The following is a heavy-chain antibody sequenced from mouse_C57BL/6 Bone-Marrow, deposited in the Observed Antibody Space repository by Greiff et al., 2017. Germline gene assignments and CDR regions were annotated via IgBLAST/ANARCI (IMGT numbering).Heavy chain of an antibody. D-gene: IGHD1-1*01. Sequence: EVKLVESGGGLVKPGGSLKLSCAASGFTFSDYGMHWVRQAPEKGLEWVAYISSGSSTIYYADTVKGRFTISRDNAKNTLFLQMTSLRSEDTAMYYCARGDYDSSYWYFDVWGTGTTVTVSS. CDR3: ARGDYDSSYWYFDV. CDR1: GFTFSDYG. V-gene: IGHV5-17*01. J-gene: IGHJ1*03. CDR2: ISSGSSTI.